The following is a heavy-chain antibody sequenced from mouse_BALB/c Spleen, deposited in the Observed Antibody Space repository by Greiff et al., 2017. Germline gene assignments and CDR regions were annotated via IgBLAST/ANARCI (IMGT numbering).Heavy chain of an antibody. CDR1: GFSLTSYG. D-gene: IGHD2-4*01. V-gene: IGHV2-9*02. CDR3: AIYDYEGFAY. J-gene: IGHJ3*01. Sequence: VMLVESGPGLVAPSQSLSITCTVSGFSLTSYGVHWVRQPPGKGLEWLGVIWAGGSTNYNSALMSRLSISKDNSKSQVFLKMNSLQTDDTAMYYCAIYDYEGFAYWGQGTLVTVSA. CDR2: IWAGGST.